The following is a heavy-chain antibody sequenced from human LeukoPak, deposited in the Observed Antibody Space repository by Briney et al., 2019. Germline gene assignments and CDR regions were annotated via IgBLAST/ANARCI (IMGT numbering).Heavy chain of an antibody. Sequence: SETLSLTCAIYGGSFSGYYWSWIRQPPGKGLEWIGEINHSGSTNYNPSLKSRVTISVDTSKNQFSLKLSSVTAADTAVYYCARASITMVRGVKGYYYGMDVWGQGTTVTVSS. V-gene: IGHV4-34*01. D-gene: IGHD3-10*01. CDR1: GGSFSGYY. J-gene: IGHJ6*02. CDR3: ARASITMVRGVKGYYYGMDV. CDR2: INHSGST.